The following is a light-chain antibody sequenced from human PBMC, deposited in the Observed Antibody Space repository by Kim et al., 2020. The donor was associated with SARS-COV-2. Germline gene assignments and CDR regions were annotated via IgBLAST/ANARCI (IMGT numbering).Light chain of an antibody. V-gene: IGKV2-28*01. CDR1: QSLLHSNGYNY. Sequence: DIVMTQSPLSLPVTPGEPASISCRSSQSLLHSNGYNYLDWYLQKPGQSPQLLIYLGSNRASGVPDRFSGRGSGTDFTLKISRVEGEDVGVYYCVRAIQTPLTFGGGTKVDIK. CDR3: VRAIQTPLT. J-gene: IGKJ4*01. CDR2: LGS.